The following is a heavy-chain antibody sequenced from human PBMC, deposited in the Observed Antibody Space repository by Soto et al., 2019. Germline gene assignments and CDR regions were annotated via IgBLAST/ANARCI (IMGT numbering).Heavy chain of an antibody. J-gene: IGHJ4*02. CDR3: ARYRREAVAGYTLDN. Sequence: SETLSLTCTVSGGSISSNYWTWIRQPPGKGLEWIGYVYNSGSTNYNPSLKSRVTISEDTSKSQFSLKVNSMTAAHTAVYYCARYRREAVAGYTLDNWGEGILVTVS. CDR2: VYNSGST. V-gene: IGHV4-59*01. CDR1: GGSISSNY. D-gene: IGHD6-13*01.